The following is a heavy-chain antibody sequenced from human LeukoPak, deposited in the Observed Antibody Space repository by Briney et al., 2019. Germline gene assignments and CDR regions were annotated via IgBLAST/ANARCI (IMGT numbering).Heavy chain of an antibody. CDR1: GFTFSSYG. Sequence: GGCLRLSCAASGFTFSSYGMHWVRQAPGKGLEWVAVVPHDGTNEFCADSVKGRFTISRDNSKDTLYLQMNSLRAEDTAVYYCAKGSGGSYYGYFDYWGQGTLVTVS. V-gene: IGHV3-30*18. D-gene: IGHD1-26*01. CDR2: VPHDGTNE. J-gene: IGHJ4*02. CDR3: AKGSGGSYYGYFDY.